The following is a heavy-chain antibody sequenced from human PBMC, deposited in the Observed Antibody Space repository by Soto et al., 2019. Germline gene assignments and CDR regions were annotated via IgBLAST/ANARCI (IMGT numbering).Heavy chain of an antibody. V-gene: IGHV4-4*02. CDR1: GGSISSSNW. J-gene: IGHJ4*02. D-gene: IGHD6-13*01. Sequence: SETLSLTCAVSGGSISSSNWWSWVRQPPGRGLEWIGEIYHSGSTNYNPSLKSRVTISVDKSKNQFSLKLSSVTAADTAVYYCASSSSWYYFDYWGQGTLVTVSS. CDR2: IYHSGST. CDR3: ASSSSWYYFDY.